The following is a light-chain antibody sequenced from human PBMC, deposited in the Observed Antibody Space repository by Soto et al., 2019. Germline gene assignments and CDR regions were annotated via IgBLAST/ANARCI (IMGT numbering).Light chain of an antibody. CDR1: QSISNY. Sequence: DIPMTQSPSSLSASVGDRVTITCRASQSISNYLNWYQQKPGKAPKLLIYAASTLQSGVPSRFSGSGSGTDFTLTISSLQPEDFATYYCQQSYRTPRTFGQGTKLEIK. J-gene: IGKJ2*02. V-gene: IGKV1-39*01. CDR2: AAS. CDR3: QQSYRTPRT.